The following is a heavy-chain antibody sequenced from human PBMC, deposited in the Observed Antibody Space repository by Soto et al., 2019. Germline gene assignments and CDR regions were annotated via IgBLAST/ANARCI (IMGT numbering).Heavy chain of an antibody. Sequence: ASVKVSCKASVYTFTDYYMHWVLHAPGQGLEWMGWINPNSGATNYAQKFQGRITMTRDTSITTAYMEMSRLRSDDTADTAIYYCARSLKRADAFDIWGQGTMVTVSS. V-gene: IGHV1-2*02. CDR1: VYTFTDYY. CDR3: ARSLKRADAFDI. J-gene: IGHJ3*02. CDR2: INPNSGAT.